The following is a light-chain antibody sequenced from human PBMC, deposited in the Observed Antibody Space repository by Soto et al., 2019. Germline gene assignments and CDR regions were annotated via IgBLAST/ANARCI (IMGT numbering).Light chain of an antibody. CDR2: EAF. J-gene: IGKJ1*01. Sequence: DIQMTQSPSTLAASVGDRVTITCRASQSFTKWLAWYQQKPGKAPQLLIYEAFRLKSGVPSRFSGSESGTEFTLTISSLQPDDYAIYYCQNYASVSSTTFGQGTKVENK. CDR1: QSFTKW. CDR3: QNYASVSSTT. V-gene: IGKV1-5*03.